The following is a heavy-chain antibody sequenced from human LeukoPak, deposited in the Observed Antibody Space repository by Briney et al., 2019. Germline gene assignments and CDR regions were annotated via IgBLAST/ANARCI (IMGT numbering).Heavy chain of an antibody. D-gene: IGHD2-2*01. J-gene: IGHJ2*01. CDR3: VRAARYCSSTSCSYYWYFDL. CDR1: GFTFSSYA. Sequence: GGSLRLSCAASGFTFSSYAMSWVRQAPRKGLEWVGRTRNKASSYTTEYAASVEGRFTISRDDSRNSLYLQMNSLKTEDTAVYYCVRAARYCSSTSCSYYWYFDLWGRGTLVTVSS. CDR2: TRNKASSYTT. V-gene: IGHV3-72*01.